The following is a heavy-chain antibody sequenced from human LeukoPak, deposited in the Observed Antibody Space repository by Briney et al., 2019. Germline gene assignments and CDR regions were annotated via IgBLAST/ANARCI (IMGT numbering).Heavy chain of an antibody. Sequence: GGSLRLSCAASGFTFSSYAMHWVRQAPGKGLEWVAVISYDGSNKYYADSVKGRFTISRDNSKNTLYLQMNSLRAEDTAVYYCARDLVTGTGRYFDYWGQGTLVTVSS. V-gene: IGHV3-30*04. CDR1: GFTFSSYA. J-gene: IGHJ4*02. CDR3: ARDLVTGTGRYFDY. CDR2: ISYDGSNK. D-gene: IGHD6-19*01.